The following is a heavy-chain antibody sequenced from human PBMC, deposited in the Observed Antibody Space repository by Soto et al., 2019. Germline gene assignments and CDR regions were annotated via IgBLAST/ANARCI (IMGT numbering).Heavy chain of an antibody. CDR3: ARGEVGDYYDSRGHRWEYYYGMDA. CDR2: IKQDGSEK. D-gene: IGHD3-22*01. Sequence: GGSLRLSCAASGFTFSSYWMSWVRQAPGKGLEWVANIKQDGSEKKYVDSVKGRFTISRDNAKNSLYMQMNSLRGEDTAVYYCARGEVGDYYDSRGHRWEYYYGMDAWGQGTTVTVSS. CDR1: GFTFSSYW. J-gene: IGHJ6*02. V-gene: IGHV3-7*01.